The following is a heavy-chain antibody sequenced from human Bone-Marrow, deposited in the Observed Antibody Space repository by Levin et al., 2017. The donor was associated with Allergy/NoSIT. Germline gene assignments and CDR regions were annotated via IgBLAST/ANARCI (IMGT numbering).Heavy chain of an antibody. CDR2: IFYTGTP. CDR3: AEELDDQESGGDY. D-gene: IGHD3-10*01. J-gene: IGHJ4*02. CDR1: GASIKNYH. V-gene: IGHV4-59*01. Sequence: KPSETLSLTCIVSGASIKNYHWSWIRQPPGKGLEWVGYIFYTGTPTYSPSLKSRVSMSVDTSKNQVSLRLTSVTAADTAEYFCAEELDDQESGGDYWGQGILVIVSS.